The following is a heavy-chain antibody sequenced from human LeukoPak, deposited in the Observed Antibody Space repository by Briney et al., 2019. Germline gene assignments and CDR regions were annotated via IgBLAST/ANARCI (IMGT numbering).Heavy chain of an antibody. D-gene: IGHD3-22*01. Sequence: GASVKVSCKASGYTFDNYGFSWVRQAPGQGLEWMGWISAYSGLTNYPQRLQDRVTLTTDKSTSTAYMELRSLRSDDTAVYYCARDGRVYYDSSGPGGYWGQGTLVTVSS. CDR2: ISAYSGLT. J-gene: IGHJ4*02. V-gene: IGHV1-18*04. CDR1: GYTFDNYG. CDR3: ARDGRVYYDSSGPGGY.